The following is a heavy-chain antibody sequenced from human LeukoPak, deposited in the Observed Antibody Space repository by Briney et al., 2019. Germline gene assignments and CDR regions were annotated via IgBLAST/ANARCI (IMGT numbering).Heavy chain of an antibody. V-gene: IGHV1-2*02. CDR3: APDSTTYL. CDR2: VNPQNGDT. D-gene: IGHD2-2*01. CDR1: GYTFTATY. Sequence: ASVNVSCKASGYTFTATYMHWVRQAPGQGLEWMGWVNPQNGDTQYAQKFQGRVTMTRDTSINTVYMEMTSLRSDDTAVYYCAPDSTTYLWGQGTMVTVSS. J-gene: IGHJ3*01.